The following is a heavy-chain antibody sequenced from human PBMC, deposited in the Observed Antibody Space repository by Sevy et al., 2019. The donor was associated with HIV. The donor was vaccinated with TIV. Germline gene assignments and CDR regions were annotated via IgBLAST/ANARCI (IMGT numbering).Heavy chain of an antibody. Sequence: HGGSLRLSCAASGFTFNTHVMNWVRQAPGKGLEWVSSISGFGNTYYADSVRGRFTISRDNAKNTLYLQMNSLRADDTAVYYCAKVLNPALESMMEVTVRSLKGFDVWGQGTMVTVSS. J-gene: IGHJ3*01. D-gene: IGHD3-22*01. CDR1: GFTFNTHV. CDR2: ISGFGNT. CDR3: AKVLNPALESMMEVTVRSLKGFDV. V-gene: IGHV3-23*01.